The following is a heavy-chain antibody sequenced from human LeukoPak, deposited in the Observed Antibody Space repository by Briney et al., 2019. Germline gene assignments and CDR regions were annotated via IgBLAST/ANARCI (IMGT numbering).Heavy chain of an antibody. D-gene: IGHD6-13*01. CDR3: AREAAAGRDPPDY. Sequence: ASVKVSCKASGYTFTGCYMHWVRQAPGQGLEWMGWINPNSGGTNYAQKFQGRVTMTRDTSISTAYMELSRLRSDDTAVYYCAREAAAGRDPPDYWGQGTLVTVSS. CDR2: INPNSGGT. CDR1: GYTFTGCY. V-gene: IGHV1-2*02. J-gene: IGHJ4*02.